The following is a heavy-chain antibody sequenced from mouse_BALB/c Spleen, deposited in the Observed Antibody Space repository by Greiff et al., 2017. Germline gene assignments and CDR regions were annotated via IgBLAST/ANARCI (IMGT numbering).Heavy chain of an antibody. J-gene: IGHJ1*01. Sequence: EVQLVESGGGLVQPGGSRKLSCAASGFTFSDYGMAWVRQAPGKGPEWVAFISNLAYSIYYADTVTGRFTISRENAKNTLYLEMSSLRSEDTAMYYCARAGARYSFYWYFDVWGAGTTVTVSS. D-gene: IGHD2-14*01. CDR3: ARAGARYSFYWYFDV. CDR2: ISNLAYSI. CDR1: GFTFSDYG. V-gene: IGHV5-15*02.